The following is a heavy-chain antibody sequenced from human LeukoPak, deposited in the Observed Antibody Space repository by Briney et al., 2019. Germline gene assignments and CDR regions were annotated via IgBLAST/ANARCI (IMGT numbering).Heavy chain of an antibody. CDR2: ISSSGSAI. CDR1: GFTFSSYE. D-gene: IGHD2-2*01. J-gene: IGHJ6*02. V-gene: IGHV3-48*03. CDR3: ASLLLVPAANYYYGMDV. Sequence: GGSLRLSCAVSGFTFSSYEMNWVRQAPGKGLEWVSYISSSGSAIYYADSVKGRFTISRDNAKNSLYLQMNSLRAEDTAVYYCASLLLVPAANYYYGMDVWGQGTTVTVSS.